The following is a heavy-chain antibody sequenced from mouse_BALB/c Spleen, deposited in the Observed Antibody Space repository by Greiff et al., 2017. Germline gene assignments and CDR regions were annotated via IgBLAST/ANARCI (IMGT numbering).Heavy chain of an antibody. V-gene: IGHV1-5*01. Sequence: VQLKQPGTVLVRPGASVKMSCKASGYTFTSYWMHWVKQRPGQGLEWIGAIYPGNSDTSYNQKFKGKAKLTAVTSTSTAYMELSSLTDEDSAVYCCARVLRGDFDVWGAGTTVNVTS. J-gene: IGHJ1*01. CDR2: IYPGNSDT. CDR1: GYTFTSYW. CDR3: ARVLRGDFDV. D-gene: IGHD1-1*01.